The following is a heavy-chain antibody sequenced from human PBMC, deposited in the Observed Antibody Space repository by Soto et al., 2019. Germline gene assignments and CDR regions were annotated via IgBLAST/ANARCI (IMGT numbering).Heavy chain of an antibody. Sequence: GSLRLSCAASGFTFSTYCMHWVRHTPGTGLVWVSRTCRYGRELYYADSVKGRFAISRDDAKNTLYLQMDSLRVEDTGIYYCVRGTTAWRGMDYWGQGALVTVSS. D-gene: IGHD1-1*01. V-gene: IGHV3-74*01. CDR1: GFTFSTYC. CDR2: TCRYGREL. CDR3: VRGTTAWRGMDY. J-gene: IGHJ4*02.